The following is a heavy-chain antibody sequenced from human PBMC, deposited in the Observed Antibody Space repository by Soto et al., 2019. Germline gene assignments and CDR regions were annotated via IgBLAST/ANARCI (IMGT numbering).Heavy chain of an antibody. J-gene: IGHJ4*02. V-gene: IGHV4-4*03. Sequence: LPETLSLTCAVSGGSISRTNWWSWVRQPPGKGLEWIGEIYHSGTTNYNPSLKSRVTMSVDKSKNQFSLKLSSVTAADTAVYYCAKSITFDWLFFDYWGXGTLVTVSS. CDR1: GGSISRTNW. D-gene: IGHD3-9*01. CDR3: AKSITFDWLFFDY. CDR2: IYHSGTT.